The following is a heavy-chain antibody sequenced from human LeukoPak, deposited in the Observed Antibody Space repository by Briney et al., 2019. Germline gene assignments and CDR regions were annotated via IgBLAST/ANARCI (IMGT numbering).Heavy chain of an antibody. V-gene: IGHV3-21*01. D-gene: IGHD2-2*01. CDR1: GFTFSSYS. Sequence: GGSLRLSCAASGFTFSSYSMNWVRQAPGKGLEWVSSISSSSSYIYYTDTVKGRSTISRDNAKNSLHLQMNSLRAEDTAVYYCAREQLLKPNYGMDVWGQGTTVTVSS. J-gene: IGHJ6*02. CDR3: AREQLLKPNYGMDV. CDR2: ISSSSSYI.